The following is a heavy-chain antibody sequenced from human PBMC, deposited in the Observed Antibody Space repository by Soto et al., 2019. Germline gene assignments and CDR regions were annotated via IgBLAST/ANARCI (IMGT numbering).Heavy chain of an antibody. D-gene: IGHD6-19*01. CDR1: GASVTSDSYH. V-gene: IGHV4-61*01. CDR2: QTGST. CDR3: AISKAGAGGNGF. Sequence: QVHLQESGPGLIKPSETLSLTCSVSGASVTSDSYHWTWIRQPPGKGLEWIGQTGSTNYNPSFKSRITLSVVTYKTQFSLNLDSVNASDTAIYYCAISKAGAGGNGFWGQGTLVIVSS. J-gene: IGHJ4*02.